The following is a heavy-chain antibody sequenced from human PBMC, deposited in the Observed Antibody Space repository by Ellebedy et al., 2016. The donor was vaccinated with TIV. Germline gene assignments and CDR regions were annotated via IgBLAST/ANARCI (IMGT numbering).Heavy chain of an antibody. CDR2: ISPIFGTA. CDR3: ARDGERYCSRTSCYAGDY. CDR1: GGTFSRFA. D-gene: IGHD2-2*01. Sequence: AASVKVSCKASGGTFSRFAISWVRQAPGQGLEWMGGISPIFGTANNAQKSQGRVTLTADESTSTAYMELSSLRSDDTAVYYCARDGERYCSRTSCYAGDYWGQGTLVTVSS. J-gene: IGHJ4*02. V-gene: IGHV1-69*13.